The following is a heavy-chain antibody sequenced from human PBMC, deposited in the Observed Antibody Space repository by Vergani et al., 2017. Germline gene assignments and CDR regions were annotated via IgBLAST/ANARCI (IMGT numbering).Heavy chain of an antibody. CDR3: ARVPRLEFLNQLRPGYYYYYMDV. D-gene: IGHD2-2*01. J-gene: IGHJ6*03. CDR1: GFTFSDYY. V-gene: IGHV3-11*01. CDR2: ISSSGSTI. Sequence: QVQLVESGGGLVKPGGSLRLSCAASGFTFSDYYMSWIRQAPGKGLEWVSYISSSGSTIYYADSVKGRFTISRDNAKNSLFLQMNSLRAEDTAVYYCARVPRLEFLNQLRPGYYYYYMDVWGKGTTVTVSS.